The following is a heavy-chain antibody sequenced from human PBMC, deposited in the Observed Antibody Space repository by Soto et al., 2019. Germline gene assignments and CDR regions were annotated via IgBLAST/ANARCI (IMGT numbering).Heavy chain of an antibody. D-gene: IGHD6-19*01. CDR1: RFTFSSYG. J-gene: IGHJ4*02. V-gene: IGHV3-30*18. CDR2: ISNDGNNK. CDR3: AKEPGVAVAGTSYFDW. Sequence: QVQLVESGGGVVQPGRSLRLSCAASRFTFSSYGMHWVRQAPGKGLEWVALISNDGNNKYYLDSVRGRFTISRDNSKNTLYLEINILRAEDTAIYYCAKEPGVAVAGTSYFDWWGQGTLVTVSS.